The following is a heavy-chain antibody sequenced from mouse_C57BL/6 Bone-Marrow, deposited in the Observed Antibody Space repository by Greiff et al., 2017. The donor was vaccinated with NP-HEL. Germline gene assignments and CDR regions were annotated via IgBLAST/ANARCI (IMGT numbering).Heavy chain of an antibody. CDR1: GYTFTSYW. J-gene: IGHJ2*01. D-gene: IGHD1-1*01. CDR2: IDPSDSHT. Sequence: QVQLQQPGAELVMPGASVKLSCKASGYTFTSYWMHWVKQRPGQGLEWIGEIDPSDSHTNYNQKFKGKSTLTLDKSSSTAYMQLSSLTSEDSAVYYCAREVYYYATYYFDYWGQGTTLTVSS. CDR3: AREVYYYATYYFDY. V-gene: IGHV1-69*01.